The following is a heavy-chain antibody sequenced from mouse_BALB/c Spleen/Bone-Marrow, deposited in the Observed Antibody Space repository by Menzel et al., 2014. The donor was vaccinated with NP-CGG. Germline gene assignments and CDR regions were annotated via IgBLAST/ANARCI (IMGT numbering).Heavy chain of an antibody. D-gene: IGHD2-4*01. CDR3: GRGDDYDGDFDR. J-gene: IGHJ2*01. V-gene: IGHV1-37*01. CDR2: INPYNGDT. Sequence: VQLQQSGPELVKPGASVKISCKASGYSFTGYFTNWVKQSHGKSLEWIGRINPYNGDTFYNQKFKGKATLTVDKSSSTAHMELLSLTSEDSAVYYCGRGDDYDGDFDRWGQGTTLTVSS. CDR1: GYSFTGYF.